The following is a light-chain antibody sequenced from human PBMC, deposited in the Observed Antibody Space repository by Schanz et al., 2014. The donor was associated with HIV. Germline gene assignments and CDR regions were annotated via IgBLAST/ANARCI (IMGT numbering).Light chain of an antibody. CDR2: EVS. CDR3: SSYTSSSTYVV. J-gene: IGLJ2*01. Sequence: QSALTQPPSASGSPGQSVTISCTGTSSDVGGYDYVSWYQQHPGKAPKFMIYEVSKRPSGVPNRFSGSKSGNTASLTISGLQAEDEGDYYCSSYTSSSTYVVFGGGTQLTVL. V-gene: IGLV2-8*01. CDR1: SSDVGGYDY.